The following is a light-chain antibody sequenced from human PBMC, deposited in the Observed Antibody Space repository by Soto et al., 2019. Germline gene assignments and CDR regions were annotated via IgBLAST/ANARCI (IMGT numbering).Light chain of an antibody. CDR1: SSDVGGYNF. V-gene: IGLV2-8*01. CDR2: EVS. J-gene: IGLJ2*01. Sequence: QSALTQSPSASGSPGQSVTIFCTGTSSDVGGYNFVSWYQQHPGKAPKLMIYEVSKRPSGVPDRFSGSKSGNTASLTVSGLQAEDEADYYCSSYAGSNNLLFGGGTKLTVL. CDR3: SSYAGSNNLL.